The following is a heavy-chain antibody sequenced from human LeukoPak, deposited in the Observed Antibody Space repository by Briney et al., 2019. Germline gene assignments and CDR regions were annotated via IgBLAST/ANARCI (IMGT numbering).Heavy chain of an antibody. CDR3: ARGVVPAAWTFDY. J-gene: IGHJ4*02. V-gene: IGHV3-48*03. CDR2: ISSSGSTI. CDR1: GFTFSSYE. Sequence: GSLRLSCAASGFTFSSYEMNWVREAPGKGLEWISYISSSGSTIYYADSVKGRFTISRDNAKNSLYLQMNSLRAEDTAVYYCARGVVPAAWTFDYWGQGTLVTVSS. D-gene: IGHD2-2*01.